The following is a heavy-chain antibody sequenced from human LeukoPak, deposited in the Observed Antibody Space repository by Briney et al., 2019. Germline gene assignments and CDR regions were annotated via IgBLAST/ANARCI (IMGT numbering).Heavy chain of an antibody. CDR2: IASTGSST. V-gene: IGHV3-23*01. Sequence: GGSLRLSCAASGFTFSNYVMSWVSQAPGKGLEWVSTIASTGSSTYFADSVMGRFTISRDNSKSTLYLQMNSLRAEDTAVYYCAKDRSTAGEYWGQGTLVTVSS. CDR1: GFTFSNYV. D-gene: IGHD6-13*01. J-gene: IGHJ4*02. CDR3: AKDRSTAGEY.